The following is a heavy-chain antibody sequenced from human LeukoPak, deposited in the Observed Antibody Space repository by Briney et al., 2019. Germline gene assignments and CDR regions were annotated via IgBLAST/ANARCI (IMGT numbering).Heavy chain of an antibody. J-gene: IGHJ4*02. Sequence: NPGESLKISCKTSGYTFTSYWIGWVRQMPGKGLEWMGIIYPGDSDTRYSASFQGQVTISADKSISTAYLQWNRLKASDTAIYYCAKTGDFSSAFEYWGQGTVVTDSS. D-gene: IGHD6-6*01. CDR1: GYTFTSYW. V-gene: IGHV5-51*01. CDR2: IYPGDSDT. CDR3: AKTGDFSSAFEY.